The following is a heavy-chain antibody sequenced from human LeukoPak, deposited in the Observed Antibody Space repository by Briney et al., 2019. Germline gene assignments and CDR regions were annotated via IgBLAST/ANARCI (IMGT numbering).Heavy chain of an antibody. Sequence: GGPLRLSCAASGFTFSSYWMHWVRQAPGKGLVWVSRINSDGSSTSYADSVKGRFTISRDNAKNTLYLQMNSLRAEDTAVYYCARVGFDRACDYWGQGTLVTVSS. J-gene: IGHJ4*02. CDR1: GFTFSSYW. CDR2: INSDGSST. V-gene: IGHV3-74*01. D-gene: IGHD3-9*01. CDR3: ARVGFDRACDY.